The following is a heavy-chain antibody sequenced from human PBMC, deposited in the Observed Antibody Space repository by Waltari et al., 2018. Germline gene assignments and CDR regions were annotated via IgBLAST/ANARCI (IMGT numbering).Heavy chain of an antibody. CDR2: ISPYNYEP. D-gene: IGHD2-15*01. CDR3: VRDRDPANPTPTNNFFDP. J-gene: IGHJ5*02. V-gene: IGHV1-18*01. Sequence: AQLEQSGAELKMPGASVKVSCKSSGYTFSNSGLTWGRQSPGQGLEWMGWISPYNYEPQYTQKLQGRFTMTTDTLLNTAYMELRSLTSDDTAVYYCVRDRDPANPTPTNNFFDPWGQGTLVTVSA. CDR1: GYTFSNSG.